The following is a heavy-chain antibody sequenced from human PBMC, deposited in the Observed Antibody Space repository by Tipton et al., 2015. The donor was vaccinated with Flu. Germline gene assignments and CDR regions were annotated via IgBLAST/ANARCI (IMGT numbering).Heavy chain of an antibody. CDR1: GGSISSFY. D-gene: IGHD2-8*01. CDR2: IYYLGNT. J-gene: IGHJ4*01. CDR3: ARVRRGWSQVFFDY. Sequence: TLSLTCSVPGGSISSFYWSWVRQSPDKGLEWIGFIYYLGNTDYNPSLKSRATLSLDVSENQFSLNMSSVTAADAGVYYCARVRRGWSQVFFDYWGQGTPVIVSS. V-gene: IGHV4-59*01.